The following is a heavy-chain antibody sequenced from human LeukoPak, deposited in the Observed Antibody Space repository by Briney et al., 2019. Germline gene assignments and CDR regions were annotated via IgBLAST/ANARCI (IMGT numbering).Heavy chain of an antibody. CDR1: GGSISSGDYY. Sequence: LSLTCTVSGGSISSGDYYWNWIRQPPGKGLEWVSYISSSGSTIYYADSVKGRFTISRDNAKNSLYLQMNSLRAEDTAVYYCAREPESWIQLWGPAFDIWGQGTMVTVSS. V-gene: IGHV3-11*04. D-gene: IGHD5-18*01. J-gene: IGHJ3*02. CDR2: ISSSGSTI. CDR3: AREPESWIQLWGPAFDI.